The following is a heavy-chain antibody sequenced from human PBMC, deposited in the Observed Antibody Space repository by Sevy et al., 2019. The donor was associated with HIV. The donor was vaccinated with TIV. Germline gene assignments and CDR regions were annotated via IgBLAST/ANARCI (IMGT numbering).Heavy chain of an antibody. V-gene: IGHV3-30*18. CDR3: AKGSKATDSAFDL. J-gene: IGHJ3*01. CDR2: VSYDGSTK. Sequence: GGSLRLSCVASGFTFSNYGMHWVRQAPGKGLEWVAVVSYDGSTKYYADFVKGRFTISRDNSKNTVYLQMNTLRTEDTAVFYCAKGSKATDSAFDLWGQGTMVTVSS. CDR1: GFTFSNYG. D-gene: IGHD1-26*01.